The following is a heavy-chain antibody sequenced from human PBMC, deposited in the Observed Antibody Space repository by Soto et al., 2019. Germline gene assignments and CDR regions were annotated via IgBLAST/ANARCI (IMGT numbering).Heavy chain of an antibody. J-gene: IGHJ5*02. CDR2: ISYSGST. CDR3: ARAHGWFDP. Sequence: SETLSLTCTVSGGSISSYYWSWIRQPPGKGLEWIGYISYSGSTNYNPSLKSRVTISVDTSKNQFSLKLSSVTAADTAVYYCARAHGWFDPGGQGTLVTVSS. V-gene: IGHV4-59*01. CDR1: GGSISSYY.